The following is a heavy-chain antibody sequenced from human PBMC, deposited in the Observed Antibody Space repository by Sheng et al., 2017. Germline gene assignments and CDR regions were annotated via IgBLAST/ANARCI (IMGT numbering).Heavy chain of an antibody. V-gene: IGHV3-30*02. CDR2: IRYDGSNK. D-gene: IGHD4-17*01. J-gene: IGHJ4*02. CDR1: GFTFSSYG. Sequence: QVQLVESGGGVVQPGGSLRLSCAASGFTFSSYGMHWVRQAPGKGLEWVAFIRYDGSNKYYADSVKGRFTISRDNSKNTLYLQMNSLRAEDTAVYYCAKAGRYGDPDYWGQGTLVTVSS. CDR3: AKAGRYGDPDY.